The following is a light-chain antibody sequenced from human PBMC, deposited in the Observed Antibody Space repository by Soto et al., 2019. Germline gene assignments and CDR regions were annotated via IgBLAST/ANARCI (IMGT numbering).Light chain of an antibody. V-gene: IGKV3-11*01. CDR3: QQRHMWPIT. J-gene: IGKJ5*01. CDR1: QSFRGL. Sequence: EVVLTQSPVTLSLSPGERATLSCRASQSFRGLLAWYQQKPGQAPRLLSYDAYNTATGLPPRFSGSGSGTDFTLTISSLEPEDSAVYYCQQRHMWPITFGQGTRLEIK. CDR2: DAY.